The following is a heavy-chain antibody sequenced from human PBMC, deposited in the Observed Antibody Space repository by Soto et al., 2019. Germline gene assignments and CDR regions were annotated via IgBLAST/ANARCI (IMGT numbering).Heavy chain of an antibody. Sequence: QVQLQESGPGLVKPSETLSLTCTVPSGSIRTSYWTWIRQFPGKRLEWIAHIHNSGNTNSNPSLKSRVTTSMDTPTNQISLRLTSVTAADTAMYYCARLQYTVVTPIDMWGQGTMVTVSS. CDR3: ARLQYTVVTPIDM. D-gene: IGHD2-21*02. J-gene: IGHJ3*02. CDR2: IHNSGNT. V-gene: IGHV4-59*01. CDR1: SGSIRTSY.